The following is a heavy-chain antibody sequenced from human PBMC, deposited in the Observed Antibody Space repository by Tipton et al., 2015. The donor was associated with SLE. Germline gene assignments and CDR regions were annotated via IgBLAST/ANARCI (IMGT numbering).Heavy chain of an antibody. J-gene: IGHJ4*02. CDR3: AKEGSSSWFGYFDY. Sequence: SLRLSCAASGFTFSSYGMHWVRQAPGKGLEWVAFIRYDGSNKYYADSVKGRFTISRDNSKNTLYLQMNSLRAEDTAVYYCAKEGSSSWFGYFDYWGQGTLVTVSS. CDR2: IRYDGSNK. CDR1: GFTFSSYG. V-gene: IGHV3-30*02. D-gene: IGHD6-13*01.